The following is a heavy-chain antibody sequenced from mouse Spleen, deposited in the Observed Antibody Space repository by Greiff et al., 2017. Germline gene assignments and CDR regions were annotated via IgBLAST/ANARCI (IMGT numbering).Heavy chain of an antibody. CDR2: ISSGGGNT. V-gene: IGHV5-9-3*01. CDR3: ARHYYGYYFDY. D-gene: IGHD1-2*01. CDR1: GFTFSSYA. Sequence: VQGVESGGGLVKLGGSLKLSCAASGFTFSSYAMSWVRQTPEKRLEWVATISSGGGNTYYPDSVKGRFTISRDNAKNTLYLQMSSLKSEDTAMYYCARHYYGYYFDYWGQGTTLTVSS. J-gene: IGHJ2*01.